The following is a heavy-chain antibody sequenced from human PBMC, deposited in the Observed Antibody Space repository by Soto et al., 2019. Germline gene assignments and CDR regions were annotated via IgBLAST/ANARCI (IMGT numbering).Heavy chain of an antibody. J-gene: IGHJ5*02. CDR1: NGSIGTYY. CDR3: VRDYMLTGFDT. Sequence: SETLSLTCTVSNGSIGTYYWTWVRQPPGKGLEWIGYVYYSGSTNYNPSLKSRVGMSIDTSKTQFSLELKSVTAADTATYFCVRDYMLTGFDTWGQGTMVIVSS. CDR2: VYYSGST. V-gene: IGHV4-59*01. D-gene: IGHD3-9*01.